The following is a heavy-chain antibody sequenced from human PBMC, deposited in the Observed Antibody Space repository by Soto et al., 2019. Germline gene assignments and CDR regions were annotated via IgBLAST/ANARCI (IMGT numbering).Heavy chain of an antibody. D-gene: IGHD2-2*01. J-gene: IGHJ3*01. CDR2: IYWDDEQ. CDR3: AHAYGGTSWPNDAFDV. CDR1: GFSLSTDGVG. V-gene: IGHV2-5*02. Sequence: QITLKESGPTLVKPTQTLTLTCTFSGFSLSTDGVGVGWIRQPPGKALEWLALIYWDDEQRYSPYLKTRLTSTKDTAKNQVGLTMTNMDPVDTATYYCAHAYGGTSWPNDAFDVWGQGTVVTVSS.